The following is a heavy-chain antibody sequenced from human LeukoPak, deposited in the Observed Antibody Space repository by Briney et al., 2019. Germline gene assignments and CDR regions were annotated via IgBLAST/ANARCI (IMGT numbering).Heavy chain of an antibody. J-gene: IGHJ4*02. D-gene: IGHD3-10*01. CDR3: ARDFVQYYYGSGSLDY. CDR2: ISPILGIA. V-gene: IGHV1-69*04. CDR1: GGTFSTYT. Sequence: RASVKVSCKASGGTFSTYTISWVRQAPGQGLEWMGRISPILGIANYAQKFQGRVTITADKSTSTAYMELSSLRSEDTAVYYCARDFVQYYYGSGSLDYWGQGTLVTVSS.